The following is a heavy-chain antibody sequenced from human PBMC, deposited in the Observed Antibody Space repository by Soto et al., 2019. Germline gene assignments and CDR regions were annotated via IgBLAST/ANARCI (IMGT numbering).Heavy chain of an antibody. CDR2: ISGSGGST. V-gene: IGHV3-23*04. CDR3: AKDLIRQQLGFDY. D-gene: IGHD6-13*01. J-gene: IGHJ4*02. CDR1: GFTVSSNY. Sequence: EVQLVETGGGLIQPGGSLRLSCAASGFTVSSNYMSWVRQAPGKGLEWVSVISGSGGSTYYADSVKGRFTISRDNSKNTLYLQMNSLRAEDTAVYYCAKDLIRQQLGFDYWGQGTLVTVSS.